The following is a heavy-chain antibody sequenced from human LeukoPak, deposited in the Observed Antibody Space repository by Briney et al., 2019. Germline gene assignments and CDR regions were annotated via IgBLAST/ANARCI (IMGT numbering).Heavy chain of an antibody. CDR1: GGSLSSGGYY. CDR2: IYHSGST. CDR3: ARQVYCSSTSCYWARPEYYFDY. D-gene: IGHD2-2*01. V-gene: IGHV4-30-2*03. Sequence: PSQTLSLTCTVSGGSLSSGGYYWSWIRQPPGKGLEWIGYIYHSGSTYYNPSLKSRVTISVDTSKNQFSLKLSSVTAADTAVYYCARQVYCSSTSCYWARPEYYFDYWGQGTLVTVSS. J-gene: IGHJ4*02.